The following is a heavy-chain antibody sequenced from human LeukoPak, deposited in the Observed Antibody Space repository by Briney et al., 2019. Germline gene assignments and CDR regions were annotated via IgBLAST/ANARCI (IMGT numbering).Heavy chain of an antibody. CDR1: GYTLTELS. J-gene: IGHJ4*02. D-gene: IGHD6-6*01. CDR3: ASLGVEYSSSPFDY. Sequence: ASVKVSCKVSGYTLTELSMHWVRQAPGKGLEWMGGFDPEDGETIYAQKFQGRVTITADESTSTAYMELSSLRSEDTAVYYCASLGVEYSSSPFDYWGQGTLVTVSS. V-gene: IGHV1-24*01. CDR2: FDPEDGET.